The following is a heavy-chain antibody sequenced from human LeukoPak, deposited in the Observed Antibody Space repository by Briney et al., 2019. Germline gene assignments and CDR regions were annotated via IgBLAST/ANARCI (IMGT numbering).Heavy chain of an antibody. D-gene: IGHD1-20*01. Sequence: GGSLRLSCAASGFTFSNHALNWVRQAPGKGLEWVSGINSGGGSTYYTDSVKGRFTISRDNSKNTLYLQMNSLRADDTAVYYCAKDLSYNYDYFDSWGQGTLVTVSS. CDR2: INSGGGST. CDR3: AKDLSYNYDYFDS. V-gene: IGHV3-23*01. CDR1: GFTFSNHA. J-gene: IGHJ4*02.